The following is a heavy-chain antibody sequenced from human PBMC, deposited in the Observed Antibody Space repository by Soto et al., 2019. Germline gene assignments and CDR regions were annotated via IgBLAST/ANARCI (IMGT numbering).Heavy chain of an antibody. CDR1: GFTFSGSA. CDR2: IRSKANSYAT. D-gene: IGHD3-22*01. V-gene: IGHV3-73*01. J-gene: IGHJ4*02. Sequence: GGSLRLSCAASGFTFSGSAMHWVRQASGKGLEWVGRIRSKANSYATAYAASVKGRFTISRDDSKNTAYLQMNSLKTEDTAVYYCTSQGNYYDRVTNDYWGQGTLVTVSS. CDR3: TSQGNYYDRVTNDY.